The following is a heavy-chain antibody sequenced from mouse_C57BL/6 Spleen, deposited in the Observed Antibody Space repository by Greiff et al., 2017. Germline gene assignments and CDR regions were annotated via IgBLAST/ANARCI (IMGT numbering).Heavy chain of an antibody. Sequence: VQLQQPGAELVKPGASVKLSCKASGYTFTSYWMQWVKQRPGQGLAWIGEIDPSDSYTNYNQKFKGKATLTVDTSSSTAYMQLSSLTSADSAVYYCARWGTRRTYYAMDYWGQGTSVTVSS. J-gene: IGHJ4*01. CDR2: IDPSDSYT. CDR1: GYTFTSYW. D-gene: IGHD1-1*01. V-gene: IGHV1-50*01. CDR3: ARWGTRRTYYAMDY.